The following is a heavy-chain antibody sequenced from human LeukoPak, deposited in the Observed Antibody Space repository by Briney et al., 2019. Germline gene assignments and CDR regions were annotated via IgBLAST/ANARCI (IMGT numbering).Heavy chain of an antibody. D-gene: IGHD5-18*01. CDR1: GFTVSSNY. V-gene: IGHV4-39*07. Sequence: GSLRLSCAASGFTVSSNYMSWVRQPPGKGLEWIGSIFYSGSTYYNPSLKSRVTISVDTSKNQFSLKLSPVTAADTAVYYCARVTGYSYGYFDYWGQGTLVTVSS. CDR3: ARVTGYSYGYFDY. CDR2: IFYSGST. J-gene: IGHJ4*02.